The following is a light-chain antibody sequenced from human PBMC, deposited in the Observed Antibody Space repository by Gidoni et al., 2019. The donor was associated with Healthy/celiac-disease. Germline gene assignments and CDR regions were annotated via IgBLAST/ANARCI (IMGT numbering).Light chain of an antibody. J-gene: IGLJ3*02. CDR1: SSDVGGSNY. CDR3: SSYTSSSTRTV. Sequence: QSALTQPASVSVSPGQSITISCTGTSSDVGGSNYVSWYQQHPGKAPTLMIYDVSNRPSGVSNRFSGSKSGNTASLTISGLQAEDEADYYCSSYTSSSTRTVFGGGTKLTVL. CDR2: DVS. V-gene: IGLV2-14*01.